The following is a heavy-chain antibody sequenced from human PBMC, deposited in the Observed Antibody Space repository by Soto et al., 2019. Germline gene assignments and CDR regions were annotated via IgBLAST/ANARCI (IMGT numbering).Heavy chain of an antibody. CDR1: GVSISSYY. J-gene: IGHJ4*02. CDR3: AREERGSPGGDY. CDR2: IYYNGNT. V-gene: IGHV4-59*01. Sequence: SETLSLTCTVSGVSISSYYWSWIRQAPGKGLEWIAYIYYNGNTNYNPSLKSRATISLDVSKSQFSLKLTSVTAADTAVYYCAREERGSPGGDYWGQGTLVTAPQ. D-gene: IGHD2-15*01.